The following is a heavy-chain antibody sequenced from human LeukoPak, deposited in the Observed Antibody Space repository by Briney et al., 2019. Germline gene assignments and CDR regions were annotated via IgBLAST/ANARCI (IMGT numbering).Heavy chain of an antibody. CDR2: IYYSGST. J-gene: IGHJ4*02. CDR3: ARAKDDTYYFDY. D-gene: IGHD5-24*01. Sequence: SQTLSLTCTVSGGSISSGGYYWSWIRQHPGKGLEWIGYIYYSGSTYYNPSLKSRVTISVDTSKNQFSLKLSSVTAADTAVYYCARAKDDTYYFDYRGQGTLVTVSS. V-gene: IGHV4-31*03. CDR1: GGSISSGGYY.